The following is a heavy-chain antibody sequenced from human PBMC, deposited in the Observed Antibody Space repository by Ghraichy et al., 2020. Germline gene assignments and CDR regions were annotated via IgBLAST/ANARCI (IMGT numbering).Heavy chain of an antibody. Sequence: GGSLRLSCTASGFTFGDYAMSWFRQAPGKGLEWVGVIRSKAYGGTTEYAASVKGRFTISRDDSKSIAYLQMNSLKTEDTAVYYCTRDLAYYYDSSGYPAHFDYWGQGTLVTVSS. CDR2: IRSKAYGGTT. CDR1: GFTFGDYA. CDR3: TRDLAYYYDSSGYPAHFDY. D-gene: IGHD3-22*01. J-gene: IGHJ4*02. V-gene: IGHV3-49*03.